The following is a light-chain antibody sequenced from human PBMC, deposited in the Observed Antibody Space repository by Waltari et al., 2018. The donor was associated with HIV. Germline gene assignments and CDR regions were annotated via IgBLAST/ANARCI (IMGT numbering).Light chain of an antibody. CDR1: QSLLESNGYNF. CDR3: MQALQTPST. CDR2: LAS. Sequence: DIVMTQSPLSLPGTPGESASISCESSQSLLESNGYNFLDWYVQKPGQSPQLLIYLASTRASGVPDRLSGSGSGTDFTLKISRVEADDVGVYYCMQALQTPSTFGQGTRLEIK. J-gene: IGKJ5*01. V-gene: IGKV2-28*01.